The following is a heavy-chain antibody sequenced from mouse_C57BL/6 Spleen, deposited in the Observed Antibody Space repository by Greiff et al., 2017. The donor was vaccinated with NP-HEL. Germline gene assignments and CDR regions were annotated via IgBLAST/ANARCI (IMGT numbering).Heavy chain of an antibody. J-gene: IGHJ1*03. CDR3: ARDYYGSSSHWYFDI. Sequence: QVQLQQSGPELVKPGASVKISCKASGYAFSSSWMNWVKQRPGKGLEWIGRIYPGDGDTNYNGKFKGEATLTADKSSSTAYMQLSSLTSEDSAVYFCARDYYGSSSHWYFDIRGTGTTVTVSS. CDR1: GYAFSSSW. CDR2: IYPGDGDT. D-gene: IGHD1-1*01. V-gene: IGHV1-82*01.